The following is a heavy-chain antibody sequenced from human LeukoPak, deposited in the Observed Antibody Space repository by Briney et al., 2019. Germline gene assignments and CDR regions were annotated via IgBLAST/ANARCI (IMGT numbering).Heavy chain of an antibody. D-gene: IGHD3-9*01. CDR3: ARSLTPVAF. CDR1: GYILSNYW. CDR2: IFPSDSDP. Sequence: GESLKISCKGSGYILSNYWIGWVRQMPGKGLEWMGIIFPSDSDPRYNPSFQDQVTLSADKSVSPAYLQWGSLKASDTAMYFCARSLTPVAFWGQGTLVTVSS. V-gene: IGHV5-51*01. J-gene: IGHJ4*02.